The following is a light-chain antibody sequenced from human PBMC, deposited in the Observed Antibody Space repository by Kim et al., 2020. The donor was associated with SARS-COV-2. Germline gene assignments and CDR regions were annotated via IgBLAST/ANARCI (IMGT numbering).Light chain of an antibody. V-gene: IGLV6-57*03. CDR3: QSYVNSDPWV. Sequence: NSMLTQPHSVSGSPGKTVIISCTRSSGSIASHYVQLYQQRPGSATTTVIYEDDQRPSGVRDRFCGSIDRSSNSASLTNSGLKAEDEADYYCQSYVNSDPWVFGGGTKVTVL. J-gene: IGLJ3*02. CDR1: SGSIASHY. CDR2: EDD.